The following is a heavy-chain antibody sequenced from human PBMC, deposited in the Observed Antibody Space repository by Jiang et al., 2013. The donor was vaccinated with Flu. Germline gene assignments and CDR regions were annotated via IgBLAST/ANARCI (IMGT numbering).Heavy chain of an antibody. J-gene: IGHJ4*02. Sequence: LLKPSETLSLTCAVYGGSFSDYLWNWIRQPPGKGLEWIGEINYSGSTAYNPSLKSRVTISVDRTKNQFSLKLRSVTAADTAVYYCARSNHYYDSSGYYMDYWGQGALVTVSS. CDR2: INYSGST. V-gene: IGHV4-34*01. CDR3: ARSNHYYDSSGYYMDY. CDR1: GGSFSDYL. D-gene: IGHD3-22*01.